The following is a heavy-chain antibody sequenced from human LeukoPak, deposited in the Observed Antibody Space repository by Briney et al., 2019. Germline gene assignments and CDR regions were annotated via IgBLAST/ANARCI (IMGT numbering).Heavy chain of an antibody. Sequence: PSETLSLTCTVSGGSISSYYWSWIRQPPGKGLEWIGYIYYSGSTNYNPSLTSRVTISVDTSKNQLSLKLNSVTAADTAVYYCARRDIVTTINTWGQGTLVTVSS. CDR1: GGSISSYY. CDR3: ARRDIVTTINT. J-gene: IGHJ4*02. D-gene: IGHD5-12*01. V-gene: IGHV4-59*08. CDR2: IYYSGST.